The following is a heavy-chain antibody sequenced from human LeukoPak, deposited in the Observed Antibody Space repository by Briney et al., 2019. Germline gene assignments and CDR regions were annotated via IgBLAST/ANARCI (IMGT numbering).Heavy chain of an antibody. V-gene: IGHV3-23*01. J-gene: IGHJ4*02. CDR2: ISGTGGST. D-gene: IGHD3-22*01. CDR1: GFTFSSYA. Sequence: GGSLRLSCTASGFTFSSYAMSWVRQAPGKGLEWVSVISGTGGSTNHADSVKGRFTISRDNSKNTLYLQMNSLRAEDTAVYYCAKESGDDSSGYYEVSDYWGQGTLVTVSS. CDR3: AKESGDDSSGYYEVSDY.